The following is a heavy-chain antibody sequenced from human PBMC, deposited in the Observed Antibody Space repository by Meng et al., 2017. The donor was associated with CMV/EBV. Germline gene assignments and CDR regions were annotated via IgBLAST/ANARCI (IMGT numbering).Heavy chain of an antibody. CDR3: ARGGSSSSYYNWFDP. J-gene: IGHJ5*02. CDR2: INHSGST. CDR1: GGSVSGYY. D-gene: IGHD6-13*01. V-gene: IGHV4-34*01. Sequence: YGGSVSGYYWRWIRQPPGKGLEWIGEINHSGSTNYNPSLKSRVTISVDTSKNQFSLKLSSVTAADTAVYYCARGGSSSSYYNWFDPWGQGTPVTVSS.